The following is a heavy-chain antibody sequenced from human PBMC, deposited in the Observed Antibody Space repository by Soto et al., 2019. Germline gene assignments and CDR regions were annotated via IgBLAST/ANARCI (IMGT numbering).Heavy chain of an antibody. Sequence: QMQLVQSGPEVKKPGTSVKVSCKASGFTFTSSAMQWVRQARGQRLEWIGWIVVGSGNTNYAQKFQEIVTVIRDLSTSTAYMELSSLRAEATAVYYCAADQQPYYYYYIDVWGKGTTVTVSS. CDR2: IVVGSGNT. D-gene: IGHD6-13*01. CDR1: GFTFTSSA. V-gene: IGHV1-58*02. CDR3: AADQQPYYYYYIDV. J-gene: IGHJ6*03.